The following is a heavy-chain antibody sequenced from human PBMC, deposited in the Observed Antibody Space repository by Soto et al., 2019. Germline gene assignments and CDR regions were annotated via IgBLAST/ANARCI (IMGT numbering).Heavy chain of an antibody. J-gene: IGHJ4*02. CDR2: ISGSGGST. CDR1: GFTFSSYA. V-gene: IGHV3-23*01. CDR3: AKSPHPVVVAASLDY. D-gene: IGHD2-15*01. Sequence: GGSLRLSCAASGFTFSSYAMSWVRQAPGKGLEWVSAISGSGGSTNYEDSVKGRFTIYRDNSKNTLYLQMNSLRAEDTAVYYCAKSPHPVVVAASLDYWGQGTLVTVSS.